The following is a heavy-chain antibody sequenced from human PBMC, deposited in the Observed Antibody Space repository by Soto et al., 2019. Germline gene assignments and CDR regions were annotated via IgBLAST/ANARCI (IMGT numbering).Heavy chain of an antibody. D-gene: IGHD3-10*01. J-gene: IGHJ6*03. V-gene: IGHV3-9*01. Sequence: GGSLRLSCAASGFTFDDYAMHWVRQAPGKGLEWVSGISWNSGSIGYADSVKGRFTISRDNAKNSLYLQMNSLRGEDTALYYCAKAPPHGGELGSYMDVWGKGTTVTVSS. CDR3: AKAPPHGGELGSYMDV. CDR2: ISWNSGSI. CDR1: GFTFDDYA.